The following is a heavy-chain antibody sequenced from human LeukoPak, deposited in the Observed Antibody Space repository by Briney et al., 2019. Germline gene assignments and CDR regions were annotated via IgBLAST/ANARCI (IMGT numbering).Heavy chain of an antibody. V-gene: IGHV4-59*08. CDR1: GGSISSYY. CDR3: AGMIAVAGGFDY. J-gene: IGHJ4*02. CDR2: IYYSGST. Sequence: SETLSLTCTVSGGSISSYYWSWIRQPPGKGLEWIGYIYYSGSTNYNPSLKGRVTISVDTSKNQFSLKLSSVTAADTAVYYCAGMIAVAGGFDYWGQGTLVTVSS. D-gene: IGHD6-19*01.